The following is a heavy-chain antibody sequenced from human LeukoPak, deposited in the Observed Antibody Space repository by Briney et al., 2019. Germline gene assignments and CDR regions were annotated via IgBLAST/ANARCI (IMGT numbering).Heavy chain of an antibody. D-gene: IGHD5-12*01. CDR3: ARIGYTSPSNDY. CDR2: INQDGSVI. CDR1: GFTFSRYW. V-gene: IGHV3-7*01. J-gene: IGHJ4*02. Sequence: GGSLRLSCAASGFTFSRYWMSWVRQAPGKGLEWVANINQDGSVIYYVDSVKGRFIISRDNAKNSLSLQMNSLRVEDTAVYYCARIGYTSPSNDYWGQGSPVTVSS.